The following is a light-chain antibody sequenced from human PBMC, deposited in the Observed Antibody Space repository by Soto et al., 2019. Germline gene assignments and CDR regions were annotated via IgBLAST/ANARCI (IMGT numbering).Light chain of an antibody. V-gene: IGKV3-20*01. CDR1: QSVTRSY. CDR2: GAS. Sequence: EIVLTQSPGTLSLSPGERATLTCRVSQSVTRSYLAWYQQKPGQAPRLLMYGASSRATGIPDRFSGSGSGTDFTLTISRLEPEDFAVYYCQQYGSSPLTFGPGTKVDIK. CDR3: QQYGSSPLT. J-gene: IGKJ3*01.